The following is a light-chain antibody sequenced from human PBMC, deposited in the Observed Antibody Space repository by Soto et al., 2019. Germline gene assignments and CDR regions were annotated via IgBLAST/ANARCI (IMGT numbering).Light chain of an antibody. CDR1: QSVRTK. CDR3: QQYDSWPPIT. CDR2: GAS. V-gene: IGKV3-15*01. J-gene: IGKJ5*01. Sequence: EIVMTQSPGTLSVSPWEVATLFCRASQSVRTKLAWYQQRAGQAPRLLMYGASTRATGIPDRFSGSGSGTEFTLTISSLQSEDFAVYYCQQYDSWPPITFGQGTRLEIK.